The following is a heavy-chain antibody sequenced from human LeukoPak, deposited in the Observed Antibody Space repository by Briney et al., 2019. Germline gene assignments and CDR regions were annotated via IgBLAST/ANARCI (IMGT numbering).Heavy chain of an antibody. D-gene: IGHD3-9*01. CDR3: ARDFLTGYFDY. CDR1: GFTFSTYN. V-gene: IGHV3-48*02. Sequence: GGSLRLSCAASGFTFSTYNMNWVRQAPGKGLEWVSYISSSGSTKYYADSVKGRFTISRDNVRNSLFLQMNSLSDEDTAVYYCARDFLTGYFDYWGQGTLVTVSS. J-gene: IGHJ4*02. CDR2: ISSSGSTK.